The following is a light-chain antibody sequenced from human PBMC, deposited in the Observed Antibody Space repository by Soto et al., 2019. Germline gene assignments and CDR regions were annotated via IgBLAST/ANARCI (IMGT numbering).Light chain of an antibody. J-gene: IGKJ5*01. Sequence: DIQMTQSPSTLSASVGDRVTITCRASQSVSNWLAWYQQTPGKPPKILIYDASSLESGVPSRFSGSGSGTEFTLTISRLQPDDFETYYCQQYNSSSITFGQGTRLEIK. V-gene: IGKV1-5*01. CDR3: QQYNSSSIT. CDR2: DAS. CDR1: QSVSNW.